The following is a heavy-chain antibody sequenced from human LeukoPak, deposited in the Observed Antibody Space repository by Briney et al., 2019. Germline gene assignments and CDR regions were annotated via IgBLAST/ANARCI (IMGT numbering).Heavy chain of an antibody. D-gene: IGHD2-2*01. V-gene: IGHV1-2*02. CDR1: GYTFTSYG. CDR2: INPNSGGT. CDR3: ARGTVVPAYYFDY. J-gene: IGHJ4*02. Sequence: ASVKVSCKASGYTFTSYGISWVRQAPGQGLEWMGWINPNSGGTNYAQKFQGRVTMTRDTSISTAYMELSRLRSDDTAVYYCARGTVVPAYYFDYWGQGTLVTVSS.